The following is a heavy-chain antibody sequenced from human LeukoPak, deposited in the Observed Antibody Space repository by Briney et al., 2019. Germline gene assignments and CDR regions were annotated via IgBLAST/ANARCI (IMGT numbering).Heavy chain of an antibody. CDR3: ARGGEYSSSWEGFDY. V-gene: IGHV3-21*01. J-gene: IGHJ4*02. CDR1: GFTFSSYA. Sequence: GGSLRLSCAASGFTFSSYAMSWVRQAPGKGLEWVSSISSSSSYIYYADSVKGRFTISRDNSKNTLYLQMNSLRAEDTAVYYCARGGEYSSSWEGFDYWGQGTLATVSS. CDR2: ISSSSSYI. D-gene: IGHD6-6*01.